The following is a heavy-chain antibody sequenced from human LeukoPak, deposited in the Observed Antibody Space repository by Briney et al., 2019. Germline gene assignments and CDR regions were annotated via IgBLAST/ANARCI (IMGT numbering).Heavy chain of an antibody. J-gene: IGHJ1*01. V-gene: IGHV4-59*01. CDR2: IYYSGST. D-gene: IGHD3-22*01. Sequence: SETLSLTCTVSGGSISSYYWSWIRQPPGEGLGWIGYIYYSGSTNYNSSLKSRVTISVDTSKNQFSLKLSSVTAADTAVHYCASWDYYDSSGYGAYLHHWGQGTLVTVSS. CDR1: GGSISSYY. CDR3: ASWDYYDSSGYGAYLHH.